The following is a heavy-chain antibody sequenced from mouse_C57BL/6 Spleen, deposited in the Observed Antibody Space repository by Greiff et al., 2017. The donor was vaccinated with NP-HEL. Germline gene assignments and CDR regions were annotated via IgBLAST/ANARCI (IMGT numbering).Heavy chain of an antibody. Sequence: VQLQQPGAELVRPGSSVKLSCKASGYTFTSYWMDWVKQRPGQGLEWIGNIYPSDSETHYNQKFKDKATLTVDKSSSTAYMQLSSLTSEDSAVYYCARLDTTVVATDYYAMDYWGQGTSVTVSS. CDR2: IYPSDSET. CDR1: GYTFTSYW. J-gene: IGHJ4*01. D-gene: IGHD1-1*01. CDR3: ARLDTTVVATDYYAMDY. V-gene: IGHV1-61*01.